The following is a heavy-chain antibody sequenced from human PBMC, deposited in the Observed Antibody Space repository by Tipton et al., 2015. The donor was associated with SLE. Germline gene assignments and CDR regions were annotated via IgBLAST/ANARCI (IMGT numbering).Heavy chain of an antibody. CDR1: GGSISSHY. Sequence: LRLSCTVSGGSISSHYWSWFRQAPGKGLEWIGYISNSETTNYNPSLKSRVTISVDTSKNQFSLKLRSVTAAGTAVYYCAGAWQGYCSGGTCYVLDYWGQGTLVTVSS. CDR2: ISNSETT. J-gene: IGHJ4*02. D-gene: IGHD2-15*01. V-gene: IGHV4-59*11. CDR3: AGAWQGYCSGGTCYVLDY.